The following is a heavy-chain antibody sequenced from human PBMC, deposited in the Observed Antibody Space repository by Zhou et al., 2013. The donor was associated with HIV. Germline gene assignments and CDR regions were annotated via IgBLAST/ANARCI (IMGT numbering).Heavy chain of an antibody. D-gene: IGHD5-12*01. CDR1: GGSIRGHY. CDR2: ITSTGST. Sequence: QVQLQESGPGLVKPSETLSLTCIVSGGSIRGHYWSWIRQPPGKGLEWIGYITSTGSTSYSPSLKSRVTISVDTSKNQFSLRLTSVTAADTAVYYXARDRGXGYNNWFFDLWGLATLVTVSS. J-gene: IGHJ2*01. V-gene: IGHV4-59*11. CDR3: ARDRGXGYNNWFFDL.